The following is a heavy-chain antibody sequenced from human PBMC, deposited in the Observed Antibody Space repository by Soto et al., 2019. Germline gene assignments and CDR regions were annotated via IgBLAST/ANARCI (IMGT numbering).Heavy chain of an antibody. CDR1: GFTFSDYS. CDR3: ARGLIYTMLRGVLRNCFDH. CDR2: ISSSSSTI. D-gene: IGHD3-10*01. J-gene: IGHJ5*02. Sequence: LRLSCAASGFTFSDYSMNWVRQAPGKGPEWVSYISSSSSTIYYADSVKGRFTISRDNAKNSLYLQLNSLRDEDTAVYYCARGLIYTMLRGVLRNCFDHWGQGILVTVSS. V-gene: IGHV3-48*02.